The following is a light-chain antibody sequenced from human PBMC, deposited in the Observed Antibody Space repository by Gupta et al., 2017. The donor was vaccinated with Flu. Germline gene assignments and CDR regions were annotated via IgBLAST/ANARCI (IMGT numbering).Light chain of an antibody. V-gene: IGLV8-61*01. CDR1: SGSVTSDHH. J-gene: IGLJ3*02. CDR2: NTN. CDR3: VLYVGLGISM. Sequence: QTAVTQESSLSVSPGGKVTLTCGVNSGSVTSDHHPSWYQQVPGQPPRTLINNTNTRASGVSDRFSGTSLGNKAALVITGAQAEDECDYFCVLYVGLGISMFGGGTRLTVL.